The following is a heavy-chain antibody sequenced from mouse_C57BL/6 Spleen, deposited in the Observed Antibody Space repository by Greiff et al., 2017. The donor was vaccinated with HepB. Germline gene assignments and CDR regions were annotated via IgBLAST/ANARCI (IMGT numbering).Heavy chain of an antibody. CDR3: ARHTGY. Sequence: EVQGVESGGGLVKPGGSLKLSCAASGFTFSSYTMSWVRQTPEKRLEWVATISGGGGNTYYPDSVKGRFTISRDNAKNTLYLQMSRLRSEDTALYYCARHTGYWGQGTTLTVSS. CDR1: GFTFSSYT. CDR2: ISGGGGNT. D-gene: IGHD4-1*01. V-gene: IGHV5-9*01. J-gene: IGHJ2*01.